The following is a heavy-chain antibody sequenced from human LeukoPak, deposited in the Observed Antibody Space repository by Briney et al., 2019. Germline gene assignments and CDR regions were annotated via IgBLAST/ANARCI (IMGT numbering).Heavy chain of an antibody. Sequence: SETLSLTCTVSGGSISSGGYYWSWIRQHPGKGLEWIGYIYYSGSTYYNPSLKSRVTISVDTSKNQFSLKLSSVTAADTAVYYCASEDYYDSSGYYTGGFDYWGQGTLVTVSS. CDR3: ASEDYYDSSGYYTGGFDY. V-gene: IGHV4-31*03. CDR1: GGSISSGGYY. D-gene: IGHD3-22*01. J-gene: IGHJ4*02. CDR2: IYYSGST.